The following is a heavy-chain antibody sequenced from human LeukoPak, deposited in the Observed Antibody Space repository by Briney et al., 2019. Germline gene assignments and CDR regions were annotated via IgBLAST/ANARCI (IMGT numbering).Heavy chain of an antibody. V-gene: IGHV3-30*04. CDR1: GFTFSTYA. D-gene: IGHD6-13*01. J-gene: IGHJ4*02. CDR3: AKNPTDSSSWYGDY. Sequence: PGRSLRLSCAASGFTFSTYAMHWVRQAPGKGLEWVAVISYDGSNKYYADSVKGRFTISRDNSKNTLYLQMNSLRAEDTAVYYCAKNPTDSSSWYGDYWGQGTLVTVSS. CDR2: ISYDGSNK.